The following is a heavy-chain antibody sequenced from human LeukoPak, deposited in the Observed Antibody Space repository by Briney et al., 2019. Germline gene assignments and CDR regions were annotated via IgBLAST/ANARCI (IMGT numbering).Heavy chain of an antibody. CDR1: GGSISGSY. CDR2: MYNSGST. D-gene: IGHD4-17*01. J-gene: IGHJ4*02. CDR3: ARGIESYGDYGY. Sequence: PSENLSFTCTVSGGSISGSYWSWIRQPPGKGLEWIAYMYNSGSTNYNPSLKSRVTISIDTSKNQFSLKLSSLTAADTAIYYCARGIESYGDYGYWGQGILVTVSS. V-gene: IGHV4-59*01.